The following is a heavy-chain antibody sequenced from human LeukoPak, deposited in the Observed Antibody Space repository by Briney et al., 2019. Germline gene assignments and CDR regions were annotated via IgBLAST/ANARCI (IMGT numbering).Heavy chain of an antibody. CDR2: IRGSGGST. Sequence: PGGSLRLSCAASGFTFSTYAMSWVRQAPGKGLEWVSAIRGSGGSTYYADSVKGRFTISRHNSKNTLYLLMNSLRAEDTAVYYCAKVAFPDDYGSGSYYRFDYWGQGTLVTVSS. CDR1: GFTFSTYA. CDR3: AKVAFPDDYGSGSYYRFDY. J-gene: IGHJ4*02. V-gene: IGHV3-23*01. D-gene: IGHD3-10*01.